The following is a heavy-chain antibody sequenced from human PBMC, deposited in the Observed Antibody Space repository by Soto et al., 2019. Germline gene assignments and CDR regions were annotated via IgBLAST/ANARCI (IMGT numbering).Heavy chain of an antibody. Sequence: GESLKISCKGSGYSFTSYWIGWVRQMPRKGLEWMGIIYPGDSDTRYSPSFQGQVTISADKSISTAYLQWSSLKASDTAMYYCARHVYYDFWSGYHLDVWGKGPTVTVSS. CDR1: GYSFTSYW. CDR3: ARHVYYDFWSGYHLDV. V-gene: IGHV5-51*01. J-gene: IGHJ6*04. CDR2: IYPGDSDT. D-gene: IGHD3-3*01.